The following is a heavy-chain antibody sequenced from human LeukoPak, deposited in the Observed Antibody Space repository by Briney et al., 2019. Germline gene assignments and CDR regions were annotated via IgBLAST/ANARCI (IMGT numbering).Heavy chain of an antibody. Sequence: ASVKVSCKASGYSFTSYDINWVRQATGQGLEWMGWMNPNSGNTGYAQKFQGRVTITRNTSISTAYMELSSLRSEDTAVYYCASTPLSYCTNGVCYSYFDYWGQGTLVTVSS. V-gene: IGHV1-8*03. CDR3: ASTPLSYCTNGVCYSYFDY. CDR1: GYSFTSYD. D-gene: IGHD2-8*01. J-gene: IGHJ4*02. CDR2: MNPNSGNT.